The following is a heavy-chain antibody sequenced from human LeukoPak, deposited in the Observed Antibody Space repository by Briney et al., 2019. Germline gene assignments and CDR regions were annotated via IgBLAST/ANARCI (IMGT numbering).Heavy chain of an antibody. CDR1: GFTFKNAW. V-gene: IGHV3-15*01. CDR3: TTILFDYGDHFDY. CDR2: IKSKAHGGTT. Sequence: KPGGSLRLSCAASGFTFKNAWMSWVRQAPGKGLEWVGRIKSKAHGGTTDYAAPVKDRFTISRDDSKNTLYLQMNSLKTEDTAVYYCTTILFDYGDHFDYWGQGTLVTVSS. D-gene: IGHD4-17*01. J-gene: IGHJ4*02.